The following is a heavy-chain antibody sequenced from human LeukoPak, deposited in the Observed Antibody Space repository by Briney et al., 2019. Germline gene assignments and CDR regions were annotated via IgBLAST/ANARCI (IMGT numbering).Heavy chain of an antibody. CDR1: GGSISSYY. CDR3: ARDLSDGSYYAFDI. V-gene: IGHV4-59*01. Sequence: SETLSLTCTVSGGSISSYYWSWIRQPPGKGLEWIGYIYYSGSTNYNPSLKSRVTISVDTSKNQFSLKLSSVTAADTAVYHCARDLSDGSYYAFDIWGQGTMVTVSS. J-gene: IGHJ3*02. D-gene: IGHD1-26*01. CDR2: IYYSGST.